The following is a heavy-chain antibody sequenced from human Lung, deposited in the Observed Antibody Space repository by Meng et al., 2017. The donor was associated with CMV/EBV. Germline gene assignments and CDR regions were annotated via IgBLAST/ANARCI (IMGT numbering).Heavy chain of an antibody. J-gene: IGHJ5*02. Sequence: QIQLQEHGTGLVKPLQHLSLPCTVSSGYIRSGRYSWSWLRPHPGKGLALIGYIHSSWSTYSNQSLRSRLTLSVDTSKNKFPLKMSSVTAAYTAVYYCASASYGSGSPLVESWFDPWGQGTLVTVSS. CDR1: SGYIRSGRYS. CDR3: ASASYGSGSPLVESWFDP. CDR2: IHSSWST. D-gene: IGHD3-10*01. V-gene: IGHV4-31*03.